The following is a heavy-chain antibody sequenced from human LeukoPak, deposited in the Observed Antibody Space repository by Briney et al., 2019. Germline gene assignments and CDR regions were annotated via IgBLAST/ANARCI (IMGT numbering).Heavy chain of an antibody. J-gene: IGHJ6*02. CDR1: GGSISSGSYW. Sequence: SQTLSLTCTVSGGSISSGSYWWSWIRQHPEKGLEWIVYVYYSGSTYYNPSLKSRVSISVDTSKNQLSLTLTSVTAADTAVYYCARGHRSSSAYHCNAMDVWGQGTTVTVSS. D-gene: IGHD2-15*01. CDR3: ARGHRSSSAYHCNAMDV. V-gene: IGHV4-31*03. CDR2: VYYSGST.